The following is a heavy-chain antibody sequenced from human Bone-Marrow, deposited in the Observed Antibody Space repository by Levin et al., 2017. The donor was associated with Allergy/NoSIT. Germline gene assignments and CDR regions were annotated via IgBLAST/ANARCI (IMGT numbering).Heavy chain of an antibody. CDR1: GSSISRGLY. D-gene: IGHD3-22*01. Sequence: SETLSLTCSVSGSSISRGLYWGWLRQPPGKGLEWVANIYHAGNTYYSPSLRSRVTMAGDTSKNQFSLRLSSVTAADTAIYYRARVGDFHDSPSYYYGKSPFDCWVQGILVTVSS. V-gene: IGHV4-38-2*02. CDR3: ARVGDFHDSPSYYYGKSPFDC. CDR2: IYHAGNT. J-gene: IGHJ4*02.